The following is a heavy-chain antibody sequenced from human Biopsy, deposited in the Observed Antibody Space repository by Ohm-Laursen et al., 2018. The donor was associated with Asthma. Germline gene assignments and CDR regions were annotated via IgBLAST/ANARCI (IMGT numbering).Heavy chain of an antibody. J-gene: IGHJ6*02. CDR2: ISWNSGSS. CDR1: GFSLDDYA. D-gene: IGHD1-20*01. Sequence: SLRLSCSAPGFSLDDYAMYWVRQGPGKGLEWVAGISWNSGSSAYADSVKGRFTISRDNSKDTVYLQMNSLRAEDTAVYYCAKGRYKWNDGYYGLDVWGQGTTVTVS. CDR3: AKGRYKWNDGYYGLDV. V-gene: IGHV3-9*01.